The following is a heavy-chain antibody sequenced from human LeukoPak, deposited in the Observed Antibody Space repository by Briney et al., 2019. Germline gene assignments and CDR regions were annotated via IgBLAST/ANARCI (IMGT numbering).Heavy chain of an antibody. CDR2: ISSSSSYI. CDR3: TTDSYGDYDYYYMDV. D-gene: IGHD4-17*01. V-gene: IGHV3-21*01. J-gene: IGHJ6*03. Sequence: PGGSLRLSCAASGFTFSSYSMNWVRQAPGKGLEWDSSISSSSSYIYYADSVKGRFTISRDNAKNSLYLQMNSLRAEDTAVYYCTTDSYGDYDYYYMDVWGKGTTVTISS. CDR1: GFTFSSYS.